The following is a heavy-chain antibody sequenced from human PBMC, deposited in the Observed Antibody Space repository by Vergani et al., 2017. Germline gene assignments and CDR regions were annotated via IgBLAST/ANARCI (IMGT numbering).Heavy chain of an antibody. CDR1: GFTLRNHD. Sequence: QVQLVESGGGVVQRGGSLRLSCATSGFTLRNHDMQWIRQGPGKGMEFVAFIQFNGSNQYYADSVKGRFTLSRDFSKNTLYLQMNSLRNDDTATYYCAKHFRGWGIDYWGQGTKVIVSS. D-gene: IGHD3-16*01. CDR2: IQFNGSNQ. J-gene: IGHJ4*02. V-gene: IGHV3-30*02. CDR3: AKHFRGWGIDY.